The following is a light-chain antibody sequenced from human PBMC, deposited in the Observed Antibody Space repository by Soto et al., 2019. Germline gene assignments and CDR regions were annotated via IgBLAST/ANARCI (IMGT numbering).Light chain of an antibody. Sequence: EVVLTQSPGTLSLSPGERATLSCRASQSLNRNYLAWYQRKPGQPPRLLMYVAFNRATDIPARFSGSVSGTDFTLTITRLEPEDFAVYYCQQYESSPPTFGQGTKVEF. J-gene: IGKJ1*01. CDR2: VAF. CDR1: QSLNRNY. CDR3: QQYESSPPT. V-gene: IGKV3-20*01.